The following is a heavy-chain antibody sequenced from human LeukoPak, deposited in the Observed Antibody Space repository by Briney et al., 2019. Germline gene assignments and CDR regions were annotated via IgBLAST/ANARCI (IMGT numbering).Heavy chain of an antibody. CDR1: GYSFTSYW. CDR3: ARQCCGSYYPMDV. J-gene: IGHJ6*03. CDR2: IWPADSDT. Sequence: GESLKISCKGSGYSFTSYWIGWVRQMPGKGPEWMGIIWPADSDTRYSPSFQGQVTISADKSISTAYLQWSSLKAPDTAIYYCARQCCGSYYPMDVWGKGTTVTVSS. V-gene: IGHV5-51*01. D-gene: IGHD1-26*01.